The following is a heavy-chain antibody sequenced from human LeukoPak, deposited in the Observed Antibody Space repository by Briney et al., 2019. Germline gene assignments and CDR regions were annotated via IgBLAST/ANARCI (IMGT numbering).Heavy chain of an antibody. J-gene: IGHJ4*02. Sequence: GGSLRLAWAASGFTFSSYSMNWVRQAPGKGLEWVSYISSSRSTIYYADSVKGRFTISRDNSKNSLYLQMHSLRAEDTAVYYCERALGINGREHYWGQGPLVPVSS. CDR1: GFTFSSYS. CDR3: ERALGINGREHY. D-gene: IGHD1-20*01. V-gene: IGHV3-48*01. CDR2: ISSSRSTI.